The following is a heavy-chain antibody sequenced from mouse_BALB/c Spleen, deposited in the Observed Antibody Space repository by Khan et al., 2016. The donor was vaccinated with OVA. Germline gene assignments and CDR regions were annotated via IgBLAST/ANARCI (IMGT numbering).Heavy chain of an antibody. CDR1: GYSITSDYA. V-gene: IGHV3-2*02. CDR2: ISYSGSL. Sequence: VQLKESGPGLVKPSQSLSLTCTVTGYSITSDYAWNWIRQFPGNKLEWMGYISYSGSLTSNPSLKSRISITRDTSKNQFFLQLNSVTTEDTATYYCARWFTYWGQGTLVTVSA. J-gene: IGHJ3*01. CDR3: ARWFTY.